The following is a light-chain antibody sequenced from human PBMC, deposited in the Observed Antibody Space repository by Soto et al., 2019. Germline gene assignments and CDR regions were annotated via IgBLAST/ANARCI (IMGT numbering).Light chain of an antibody. CDR2: DSS. Sequence: DIVLTQSPATLSLSPGERATLSCRASQSVSSYLAWYQQKPGQAPRLLIYDSSNRAAGIPARFSGSGSGTDFTLPISSLEPEDFAVYYCQQRSNWPRTFRQGTKVELK. V-gene: IGKV3-11*01. J-gene: IGKJ1*01. CDR3: QQRSNWPRT. CDR1: QSVSSY.